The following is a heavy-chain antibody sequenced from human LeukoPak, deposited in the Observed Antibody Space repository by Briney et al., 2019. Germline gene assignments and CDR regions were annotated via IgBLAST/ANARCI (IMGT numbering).Heavy chain of an antibody. Sequence: PGGSLRLSCTPSGFFFGAYAMSWFRQAPGKGLEWVGFIRSKTYGGAIEYAASVKGRFTISRDDSIGIAYLQMNSLKTEDTAVYYCARDQLGGDPDDYYYYYMDVWGKGTTVTVSS. CDR3: ARDQLGGDPDDYYYYYMDV. CDR1: GFFFGAYA. J-gene: IGHJ6*03. V-gene: IGHV3-49*03. CDR2: IRSKTYGGAI. D-gene: IGHD4-17*01.